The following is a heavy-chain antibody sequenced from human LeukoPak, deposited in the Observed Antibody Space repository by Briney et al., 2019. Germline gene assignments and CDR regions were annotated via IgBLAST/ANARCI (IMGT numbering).Heavy chain of an antibody. CDR1: GFTFSSYS. J-gene: IGHJ4*02. D-gene: IGHD2-21*01. V-gene: IGHV3-21*01. CDR2: ISSSSSYR. Sequence: GGSLRLSCTDSGFTFSSYSMNWVRQAPGKGLEWVSSISSSSSYRYYEESVKGRFSISRDNARNSLYLQMNSLRAEDTAVYYCARDSPNEAILWWSIDYWGQGTLVTVSS. CDR3: ARDSPNEAILWWSIDY.